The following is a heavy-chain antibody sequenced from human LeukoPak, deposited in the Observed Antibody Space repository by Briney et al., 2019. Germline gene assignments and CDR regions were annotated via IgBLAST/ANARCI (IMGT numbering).Heavy chain of an antibody. D-gene: IGHD2-15*01. CDR1: GFSFSNSW. CDR2: INQDGTQK. CDR3: ARNPGVAAGRGYYYYMDV. J-gene: IGHJ6*03. Sequence: GGSLRLSCEASGFSFSNSWMSWVRQAPGKGLEWVANINQDGTQKYFVDSVEGRITISRDNAKNSLYLQMNSLRDEDTAVYYCARNPGVAAGRGYYYYMDVWGKGTTVTVSS. V-gene: IGHV3-7*01.